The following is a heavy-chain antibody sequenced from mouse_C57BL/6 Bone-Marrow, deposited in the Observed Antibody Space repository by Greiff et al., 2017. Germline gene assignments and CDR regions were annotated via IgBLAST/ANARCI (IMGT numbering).Heavy chain of an antibody. V-gene: IGHV1-63*01. J-gene: IGHJ2*01. CDR3: AGGAADTVVPYYFDS. CDR1: GYTFPNYW. CDR2: IFPGGGFT. D-gene: IGHD1-1*01. Sequence: QVQLQQSGAELLRPGTSVKMSCKATGYTFPNYWIGWAKQRPGPGLEWIGAIFPGGGFTNSNEQFKGKATLTADKSSSTAYRQFSSMTSEDYAVYYCAGGAADTVVPYYFDSWGTGTTLTVS.